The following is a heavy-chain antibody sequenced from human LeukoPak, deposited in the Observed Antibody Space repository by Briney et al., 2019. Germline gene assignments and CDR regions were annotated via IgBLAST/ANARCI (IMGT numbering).Heavy chain of an antibody. J-gene: IGHJ4*02. D-gene: IGHD1-20*01. CDR3: AKXPGXNXXYXFDY. Sequence: GGSLRLSCAASGFTFSSYAMSWVRQAPGKGLEWVSAISNSGGSTYNADSVKGRFIISRDNSKSTLYLQMNSLRAEDTAVYYCAKXPGXNXXYXFDYWGQGTLVTVS. V-gene: IGHV3-23*01. CDR1: GFTFSSYA. CDR2: ISNSGGST.